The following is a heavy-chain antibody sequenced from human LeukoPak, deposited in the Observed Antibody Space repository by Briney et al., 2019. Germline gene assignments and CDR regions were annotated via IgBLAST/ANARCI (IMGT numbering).Heavy chain of an antibody. D-gene: IGHD3-10*01. CDR2: IYYNGST. CDR1: GGSISSGDYY. Sequence: PSETLSLTCTVSGGSISSGDYYWSWTRQPPGKGLEWLGYIYYNGSTYYNPSLKSRVTISVDTSKNQFSLKLSSVTAADTAVYYCARTSLGGAWFDPWGQGTLVTVSS. J-gene: IGHJ5*02. V-gene: IGHV4-30-4*08. CDR3: ARTSLGGAWFDP.